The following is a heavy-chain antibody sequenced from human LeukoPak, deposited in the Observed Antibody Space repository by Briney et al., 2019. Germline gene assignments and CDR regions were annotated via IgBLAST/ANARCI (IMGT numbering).Heavy chain of an antibody. CDR2: ISGGGGNT. J-gene: IGHJ4*02. CDR3: AKNGRWQAYYFDY. CDR1: GFTFSGYA. D-gene: IGHD4-23*01. Sequence: PAASLRLSCAASGFTFSGYAMSWVRQAPGKGLEWVSSISGGGGNTYYADSVKGRFTNSRDNSKTTLYLQLNSLRAEDTAVNYCAKNGRWQAYYFDYWGQGTLVTVSS. V-gene: IGHV3-23*01.